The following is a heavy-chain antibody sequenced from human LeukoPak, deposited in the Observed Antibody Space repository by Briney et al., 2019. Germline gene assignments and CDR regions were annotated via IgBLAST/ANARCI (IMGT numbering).Heavy chain of an antibody. CDR2: IYFTGST. CDR3: ASAPRQGSIGGLDY. V-gene: IGHV4-4*08. J-gene: IGHJ4*02. CDR1: GDSITSFY. Sequence: SETLSLTCTVSGDSITSFYWSWIRQPPGKGLEWIGYIYFTGSTTYNPSFKSRVTISVDTSKNHFSLNLSSVTAADTALYYCASAPRQGSIGGLDYWGQGTLVTVSS. D-gene: IGHD3-16*01.